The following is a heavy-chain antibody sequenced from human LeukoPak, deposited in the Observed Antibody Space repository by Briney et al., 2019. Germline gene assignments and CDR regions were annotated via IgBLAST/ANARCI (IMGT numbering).Heavy chain of an antibody. J-gene: IGHJ5*02. Sequence: ASAKVSCKASGYTFTSYGISWVRQAPGQGLEWMGWISAYNGNTNYAQKLQGRVTMTTDTSTSTAYMELRSLRSDDTAVYYCARSDFWSGYLNWFDPWGQGTLVTVSS. CDR2: ISAYNGNT. CDR3: ARSDFWSGYLNWFDP. D-gene: IGHD3-3*01. V-gene: IGHV1-18*01. CDR1: GYTFTSYG.